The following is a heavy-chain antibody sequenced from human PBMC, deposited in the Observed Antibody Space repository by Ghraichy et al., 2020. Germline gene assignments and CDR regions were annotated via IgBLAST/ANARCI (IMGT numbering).Heavy chain of an antibody. V-gene: IGHV1-8*01. CDR1: GYTFTSYN. Sequence: ASVKVSCKASGYTFTSYNINWVRQATGQGLEWMGWMNPNSGNTGYAQKFQGRVTMTRNTSISTAYMDLSSLRSEDTAVYYCARGGWGTYYDFWSGIFYGMDVWGQGTTVTVSS. J-gene: IGHJ6*02. CDR3: ARGGWGTYYDFWSGIFYGMDV. CDR2: MNPNSGNT. D-gene: IGHD3-3*01.